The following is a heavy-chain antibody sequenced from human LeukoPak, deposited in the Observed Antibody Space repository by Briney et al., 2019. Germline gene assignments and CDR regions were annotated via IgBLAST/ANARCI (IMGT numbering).Heavy chain of an antibody. J-gene: IGHJ4*02. D-gene: IGHD2-8*01. V-gene: IGHV4-31*03. Sequence: SQTLSLTCTVSGGSISRGGYYWSWIRQHPGKALEWIGYIYYSGSTYYNPSLKSRVTISVDTSKNQFSLKLSSVTAADTAVYYCAILIYCTNGVCPYFDYWGRGTLVTVSS. CDR2: IYYSGST. CDR3: AILIYCTNGVCPYFDY. CDR1: GGSISRGGYY.